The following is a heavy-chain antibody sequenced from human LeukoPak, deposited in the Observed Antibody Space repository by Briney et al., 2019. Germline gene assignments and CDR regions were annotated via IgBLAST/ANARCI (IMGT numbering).Heavy chain of an antibody. D-gene: IGHD3-16*01. CDR3: ANLQLGAFDI. J-gene: IGHJ3*02. V-gene: IGHV3-9*01. Sequence: GRSLRLSCAASGFTFDDYAMHWVRQAPGKGLEWVSGISWSSGSIGYADSVKGRFTISRDNAKNSLYLQMNSLRAEDTALYYCANLQLGAFDIWGQGTMVTVSS. CDR2: ISWSSGSI. CDR1: GFTFDDYA.